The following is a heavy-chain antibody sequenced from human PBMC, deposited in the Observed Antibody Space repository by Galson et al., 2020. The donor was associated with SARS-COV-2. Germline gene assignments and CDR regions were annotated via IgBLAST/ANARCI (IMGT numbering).Heavy chain of an antibody. D-gene: IGHD6-19*01. CDR3: AKDIPRIAVLLTY. CDR1: GFSFTNFA. Sequence: GESLKISCADSGFSFTNFAMSWVRQAPGKRLEWVSAISVSGISTYYADSVKGRFTISRDNSNNIVYLQMNSLRAEDTAVYYCAKDIPRIAVLLTYWGQGTLVTVSS. CDR2: ISVSGIST. J-gene: IGHJ4*02. V-gene: IGHV3-23*01.